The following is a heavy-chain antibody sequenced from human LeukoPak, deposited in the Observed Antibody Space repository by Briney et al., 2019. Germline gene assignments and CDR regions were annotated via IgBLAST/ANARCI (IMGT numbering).Heavy chain of an antibody. J-gene: IGHJ5*02. CDR2: ISGSGGVI. D-gene: IGHD3-9*01. V-gene: IGHV3-23*01. CDR1: GLTFSSYV. CDR3: ATLAGYFDWFPRGGWFDP. Sequence: PGWSLRLSCAASGLTFSSYVMTWVRPAPGKGLEWVSGISGSGGVIYYADSVKGRFTISRDNSKNTLYLQMNSLRAEDTAVYYCATLAGYFDWFPRGGWFDPWGQGTLVTVSS.